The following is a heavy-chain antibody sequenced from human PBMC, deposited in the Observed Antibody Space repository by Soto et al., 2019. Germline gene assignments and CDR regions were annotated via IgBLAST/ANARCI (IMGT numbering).Heavy chain of an antibody. Sequence: QVKLVQSGAEVKKHGASVKVSCKASGYTFTNYDINWVRQATGQGLEWVGWMNPNSGNTGFAQKLQGSVTITRDTSISTAYMELSSLSSEDTAVYYCARGRSSYGDYINWYFDLWGRGTLVTVSS. CDR1: GYTFTNYD. D-gene: IGHD4-17*01. CDR3: ARGRSSYGDYINWYFDL. V-gene: IGHV1-8*01. CDR2: MNPNSGNT. J-gene: IGHJ2*01.